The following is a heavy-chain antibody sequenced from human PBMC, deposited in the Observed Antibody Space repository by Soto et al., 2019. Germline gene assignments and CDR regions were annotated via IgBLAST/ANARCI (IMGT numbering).Heavy chain of an antibody. CDR3: AKDVGDQGHFDS. CDR1: GFTFSGYA. CDR2: ISYDGNNQ. D-gene: IGHD1-26*01. Sequence: GGSLRLSCSASGFTFSGYAMHWVRQWPGKGLEWVAFISYDGNNQHYADSVKGRFTISRDNSKKTLHLQMSSLRDEDTAVYHCAKDVGDQGHFDSWGQGALVTVSS. V-gene: IGHV3-30*14. J-gene: IGHJ4*02.